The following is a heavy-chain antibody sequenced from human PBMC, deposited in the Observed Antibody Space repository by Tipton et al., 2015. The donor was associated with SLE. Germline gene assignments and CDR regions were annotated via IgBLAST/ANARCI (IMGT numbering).Heavy chain of an antibody. V-gene: IGHV1-18*04. CDR2: ISAYNGNT. Sequence: QLVQSGAEVKKPGASVKVSCKASGYTFTSYGISWVRQAPGQGLEWMGWISAYNGNTNYAQKFQGRVTITADKSTSTAYMELSSLRSEDTAVYYCARGELVYYYYMDVWGKGTTVTVSS. D-gene: IGHD6-13*01. J-gene: IGHJ6*03. CDR1: GYTFTSYG. CDR3: ARGELVYYYYMDV.